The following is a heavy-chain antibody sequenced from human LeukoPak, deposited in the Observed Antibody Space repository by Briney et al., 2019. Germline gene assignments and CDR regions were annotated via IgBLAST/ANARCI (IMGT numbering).Heavy chain of an antibody. CDR1: GGSISSYY. V-gene: IGHV4-59*08. CDR3: ARGSRYSSSWKGYFQH. J-gene: IGHJ1*01. D-gene: IGHD6-13*01. Sequence: SETLSLTCTVSGGSISSYYWSWIRQPPGKGLEWIGHIYYSGSTHYNPSLKSRVTISVDTSKNQFSLKLSSVTAADTAVYYCARGSRYSSSWKGYFQHWGQGTLVTVSS. CDR2: IYYSGST.